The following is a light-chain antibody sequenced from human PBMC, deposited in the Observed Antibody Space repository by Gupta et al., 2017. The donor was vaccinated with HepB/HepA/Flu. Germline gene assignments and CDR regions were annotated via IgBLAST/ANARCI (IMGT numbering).Light chain of an antibody. J-gene: IGKJ4*01. V-gene: IGKV3-11*01. CDR2: DAS. Sequence: IVLTQSPATLSVSPGETATLPCRASQSVNTYLAWYQQKLGQAPRLLIYDASTRATGVPARFSGSGSGTDFTLTISSLEPEEFAVYYCQERDNWLSFGGGTRVEIK. CDR3: QERDNWLS. CDR1: QSVNTY.